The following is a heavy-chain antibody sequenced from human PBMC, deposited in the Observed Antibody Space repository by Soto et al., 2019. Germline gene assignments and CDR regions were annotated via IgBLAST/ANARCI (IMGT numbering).Heavy chain of an antibody. Sequence: GGTLRLSCAASGFTLSAYDMHWVRQAEGKGLEWVSALGAADDPYYLVSVKGRFTISRENAKNSLYLQMNNLRAGDTAVYYCARAYSGRRPRRADSYCAMDGWGQGTTVTV. D-gene: IGHD2-15*01. CDR1: GFTLSAYD. V-gene: IGHV3-13*05. CDR2: LGAADDP. J-gene: IGHJ6*02. CDR3: ARAYSGRRPRRADSYCAMDG.